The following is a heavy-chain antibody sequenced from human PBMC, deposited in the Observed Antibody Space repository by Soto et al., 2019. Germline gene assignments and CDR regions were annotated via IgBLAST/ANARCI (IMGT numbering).Heavy chain of an antibody. Sequence: ASVKVSCKASGFTFTRSAVQWVRQARGQRPEWMGWMNPNSGNTGYAQKFQGRVTMTRNTSISTAYMELSSLRSEDTAVYYCASTLTYYDILTGYYGHDAFDIWGQGTMVTVSS. J-gene: IGHJ3*02. D-gene: IGHD3-9*01. V-gene: IGHV1-8*01. CDR2: MNPNSGNT. CDR3: ASTLTYYDILTGYYGHDAFDI. CDR1: GFTFTRSA.